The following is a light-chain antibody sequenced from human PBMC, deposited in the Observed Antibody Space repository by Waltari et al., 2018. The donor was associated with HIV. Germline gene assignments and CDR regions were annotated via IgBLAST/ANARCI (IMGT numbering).Light chain of an antibody. CDR3: QQYRSTPRT. V-gene: IGKV3-20*01. Sequence: EIVLTQSPGALSLSPGERATISCRASQSLSSTYLAWYQQKPGQPPRLLMYDASTRATGIPDRFSGSGSGTDFTLTISRLEPEDFAVYYCQQYRSTPRTFGGGTRVQIK. J-gene: IGKJ4*01. CDR2: DAS. CDR1: QSLSSTY.